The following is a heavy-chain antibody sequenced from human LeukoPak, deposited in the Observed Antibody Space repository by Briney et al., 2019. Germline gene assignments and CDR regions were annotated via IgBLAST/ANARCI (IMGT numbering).Heavy chain of an antibody. CDR1: GYSLSSGYY. Sequence: PSETLSLTCTVSGYSLSSGYYWGWIRQPPGKGLEWIGSIYHSGSTYYNPSLKSRVTISVDTSKSQFSLKLSSVTAADTAVYYCARDSAVGATSAFDIWGQGTMVTVSS. CDR3: ARDSAVGATSAFDI. D-gene: IGHD1-26*01. V-gene: IGHV4-38-2*02. J-gene: IGHJ3*02. CDR2: IYHSGST.